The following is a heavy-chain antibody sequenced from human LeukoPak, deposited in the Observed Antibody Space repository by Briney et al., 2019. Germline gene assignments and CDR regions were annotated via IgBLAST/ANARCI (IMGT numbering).Heavy chain of an antibody. V-gene: IGHV3-23*01. CDR2: ISASGGST. Sequence: GGSLRLFCAASGFTFSSYAMSWVRQAPGKGLEWVSAISASGGSTYYADSVKGRFTISRDNSKNTLYLQMNSLRAEDTAVYYCAKDHEGYCTNGVCYIFDYWGQGTLVTVSS. D-gene: IGHD2-8*01. J-gene: IGHJ4*02. CDR1: GFTFSSYA. CDR3: AKDHEGYCTNGVCYIFDY.